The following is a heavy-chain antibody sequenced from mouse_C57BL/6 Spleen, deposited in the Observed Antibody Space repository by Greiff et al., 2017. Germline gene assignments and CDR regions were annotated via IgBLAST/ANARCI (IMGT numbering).Heavy chain of an antibody. CDR2: IDPSDSET. CDR1: GYTFTNYW. CDR3: ARGLTGTEDDY. D-gene: IGHD4-1*01. J-gene: IGHJ2*01. V-gene: IGHV1-52*01. Sequence: QVHVKQPGAELVRPGSSVKLSCKASGYTFTNYWMHWVKQRPIQGLEWIGNIDPSDSETHYNQKFKDKATLTVDKSSSTAYMQLSSLTSEDSAVYYCARGLTGTEDDYWGQGTTLTVSS.